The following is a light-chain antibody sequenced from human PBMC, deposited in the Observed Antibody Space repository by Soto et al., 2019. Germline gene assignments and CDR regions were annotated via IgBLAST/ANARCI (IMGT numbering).Light chain of an antibody. Sequence: SSALTQPPSVSVSPGQTARITCSGDALPKQYAYWYQQKPGQAPILVIYKDTERPSGIPERFSGSSSGTTVTLTISGVQAGDEADYYCQSADNSGIYYVFGTGTKVTV. CDR2: KDT. J-gene: IGLJ1*01. CDR3: QSADNSGIYYV. V-gene: IGLV3-25*02. CDR1: ALPKQY.